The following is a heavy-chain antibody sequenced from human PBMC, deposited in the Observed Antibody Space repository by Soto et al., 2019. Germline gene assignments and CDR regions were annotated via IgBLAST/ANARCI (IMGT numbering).Heavy chain of an antibody. CDR1: GYTFTGYY. J-gene: IGHJ5*02. CDR2: INPNSGGT. D-gene: IGHD6-13*01. V-gene: IGHV1-2*04. CDR3: ARDRTRIAAAGKGGWFDT. Sequence: QVQLVQSGAEVKKPGASVKVSCKASGYTFTGYYMHWVRQAPGQGLEWMGWINPNSGGTNYAQKFQGWVTMTRDTSISTAYMELSRLRSDDTAVYYCARDRTRIAAAGKGGWFDTWGQGTLVTVSS.